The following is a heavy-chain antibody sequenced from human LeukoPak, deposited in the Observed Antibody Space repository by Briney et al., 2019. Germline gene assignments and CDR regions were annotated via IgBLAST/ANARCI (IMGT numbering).Heavy chain of an antibody. V-gene: IGHV1-2*02. CDR3: ARSGITTIPNFDY. Sequence: GASVKVFCKASGYTFSGYYIHWVRQAPGQGLEWMGWMNPNSGATNNAQKFQGRVTLSRDTSISTAYMGLSKLRSDDTAVYYCARSGITTIPNFDYWGQGTLVTVSS. CDR2: MNPNSGAT. CDR1: GYTFSGYY. D-gene: IGHD5-12*01. J-gene: IGHJ4*02.